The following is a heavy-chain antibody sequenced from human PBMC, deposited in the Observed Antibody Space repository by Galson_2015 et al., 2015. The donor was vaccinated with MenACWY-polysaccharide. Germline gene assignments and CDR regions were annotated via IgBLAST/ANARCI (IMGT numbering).Heavy chain of an antibody. Sequence: SLRLSCAASGFSMTSYAVNWVRQAPGKGLEWVGVISGSGIDIRYADSVKGRFTISRDTSKSTLYLQMDSVRAEDTAKYYCAKSSQWRAAAVGSFDHWGQGTLATVSS. CDR3: AKSSQWRAAAVGSFDH. D-gene: IGHD6-13*01. CDR2: ISGSGIDI. CDR1: GFSMTSYA. V-gene: IGHV3-23*01. J-gene: IGHJ4*02.